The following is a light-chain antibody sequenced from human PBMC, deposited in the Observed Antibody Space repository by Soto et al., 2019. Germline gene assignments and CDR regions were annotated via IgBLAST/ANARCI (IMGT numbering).Light chain of an antibody. CDR3: QMYVTAPET. V-gene: IGKV1-27*01. Sequence: DIQMTQSPSSLSASVGDRLTITCRASQDIGKSLAWYQQRPGKVPKPLLYAASTLHSGVPSRFGGGGSGTHYTRTTGNLQPEEVATEDGQMYVTAPETFGQGTKVEIK. CDR1: QDIGKS. CDR2: AAS. J-gene: IGKJ1*01.